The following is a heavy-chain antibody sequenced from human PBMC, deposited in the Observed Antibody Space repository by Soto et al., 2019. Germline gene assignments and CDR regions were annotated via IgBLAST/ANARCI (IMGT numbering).Heavy chain of an antibody. CDR3: ARTVGAAYYFDF. J-gene: IGHJ4*02. CDR2: VYMSGST. V-gene: IGHV4-4*07. D-gene: IGHD1-26*01. CDR1: GDSMTKYY. Sequence: QVQLQESGPGLVKPSETLSLTCIVSGDSMTKYYWSWLRQPAGKGLEWIGRVYMSGSTNYNPSLKSRVTMSIDTSNNHLSLDLKSVTAADTAVYYCARTVGAAYYFDFWGQGALVTVSS.